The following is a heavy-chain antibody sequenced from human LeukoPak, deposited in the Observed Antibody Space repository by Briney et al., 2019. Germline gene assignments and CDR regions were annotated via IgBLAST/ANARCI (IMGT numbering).Heavy chain of an antibody. V-gene: IGHV4-61*02. CDR3: ARRILRVRGVSRGLTGTFDY. J-gene: IGHJ4*02. Sequence: PSETLSLTCTVSGGSISSGSYYWSWIRQPAGKGLEWIGRIYTSGSTNYNPSLKSRVTISVDTSKNQFSLKLSSVTAADTAVYYCARRILRVRGVSRGLTGTFDYWGQGTLVTVSS. D-gene: IGHD3-10*01. CDR1: GGSISSGSYY. CDR2: IYTSGST.